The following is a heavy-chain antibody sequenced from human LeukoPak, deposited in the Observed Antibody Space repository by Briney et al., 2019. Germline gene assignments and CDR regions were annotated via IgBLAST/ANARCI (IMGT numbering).Heavy chain of an antibody. CDR3: AKAIFGVVITPYYFDY. V-gene: IGHV3-23*01. CDR1: GFTFSSYA. Sequence: AGGSLRLSCAASGFTFSSYAMSWVRQAPGKGLEWVSAISGSGGSTYYADSVKGRFTISRDNSKNTLYLQMNSLRAEDTAVYYCAKAIFGVVITPYYFDYWGQGTLVTVSS. J-gene: IGHJ4*02. D-gene: IGHD3-3*01. CDR2: ISGSGGST.